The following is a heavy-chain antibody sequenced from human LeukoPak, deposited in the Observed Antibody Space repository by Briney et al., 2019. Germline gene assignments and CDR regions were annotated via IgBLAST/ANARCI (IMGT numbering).Heavy chain of an antibody. CDR3: AKDLYYYGSGTLDY. CDR2: IRYDGSNK. J-gene: IGHJ4*02. CDR1: GFTFSSYG. Sequence: GGSLRLSCAASGFTFSSYGMHWVRQAPGKGLEWVAFIRYDGSNKYYADSVKGRFTISRDNSKNTLYLQMNSLRAEDTAVYYCAKDLYYYGSGTLDYWGQGTLVTVSS. V-gene: IGHV3-30*02. D-gene: IGHD3-10*01.